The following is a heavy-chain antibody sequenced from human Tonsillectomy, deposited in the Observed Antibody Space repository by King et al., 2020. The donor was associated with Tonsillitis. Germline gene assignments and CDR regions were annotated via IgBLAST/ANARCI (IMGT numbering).Heavy chain of an antibody. D-gene: IGHD3-3*01. CDR3: ARDVVSAFQFLEWNWFAP. CDR2: FNVRNDDT. CDR1: GYTFANHA. V-gene: IGHV1-3*01. J-gene: IGHJ5*02. Sequence: QLVQSGAEVKKPGASVKVSCKASGYTFANHAIHWVRQAPGQSLEWMGWFNVRNDDTRYSQKFQGRVTFTRDGSANIVYMELNSLTSEDTAVYFCARDVVSAFQFLEWNWFAPWGQGTRVTVSS.